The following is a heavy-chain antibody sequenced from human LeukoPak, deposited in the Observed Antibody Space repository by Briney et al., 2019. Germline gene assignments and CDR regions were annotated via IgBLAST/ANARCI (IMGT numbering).Heavy chain of an antibody. D-gene: IGHD3-3*01. Sequence: SQTLSLTCTVSGGSISSGSYYWSWIRQPAGKGLEWIGRIYTSGSTNYNPSLKSRVTISVDTSKNQFSLKLSSVTAADTAVYYCARSGTRYDFWSGTEAGEFDPWGQGTLVTVSS. CDR1: GGSISSGSYY. V-gene: IGHV4-61*02. CDR3: ARSGTRYDFWSGTEAGEFDP. CDR2: IYTSGST. J-gene: IGHJ5*02.